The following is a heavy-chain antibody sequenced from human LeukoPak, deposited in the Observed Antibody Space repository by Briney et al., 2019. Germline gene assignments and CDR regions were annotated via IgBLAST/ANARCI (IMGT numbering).Heavy chain of an antibody. Sequence: GGSLRLSCAASGFTFSSYAMHWVRQAPGKGLEWVAVISYDGSNKYYADSVKGRFTISRDNSKNTLYLQMNSLRAEDTAVCYCCELQWDFWSGSDAFDIWGQGTMVTVSS. D-gene: IGHD3-3*01. CDR3: CELQWDFWSGSDAFDI. V-gene: IGHV3-30-3*01. CDR2: ISYDGSNK. CDR1: GFTFSSYA. J-gene: IGHJ3*02.